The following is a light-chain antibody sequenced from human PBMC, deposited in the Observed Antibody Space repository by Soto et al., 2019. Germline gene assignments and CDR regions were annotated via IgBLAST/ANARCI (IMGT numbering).Light chain of an antibody. V-gene: IGKV1-5*01. Sequence: DIQMTQSPSTLSASVGDRVTITCRASQSISSWLAWYQQKPGKAPKLLIYDASSLESGVPSGFSGSGSGTEFTLTISSLQHDDFATYYCQQYNSYSSTFGQGTKVDIK. CDR3: QQYNSYSST. CDR1: QSISSW. CDR2: DAS. J-gene: IGKJ1*01.